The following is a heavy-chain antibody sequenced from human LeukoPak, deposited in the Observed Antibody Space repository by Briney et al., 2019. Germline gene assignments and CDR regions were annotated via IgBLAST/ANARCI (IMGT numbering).Heavy chain of an antibody. Sequence: PPETPSLTSTLSGVSISSSYWSCIRQPPGKRLGWSGYIYYSGSTNSNPSLKSRVTISADTSKNQFSLKLNSVTAADTAVYYCVRGNYDSRGYSNAFDIWGQGAMVTVSS. J-gene: IGHJ3*02. CDR1: GVSISSSY. CDR3: VRGNYDSRGYSNAFDI. V-gene: IGHV4-59*01. D-gene: IGHD3-22*01. CDR2: IYYSGST.